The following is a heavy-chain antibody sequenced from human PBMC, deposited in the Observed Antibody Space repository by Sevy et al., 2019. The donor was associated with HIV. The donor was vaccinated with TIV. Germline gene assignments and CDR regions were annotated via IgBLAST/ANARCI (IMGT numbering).Heavy chain of an antibody. CDR2: IGGSGGST. J-gene: IGHJ4*02. CDR3: ATDRISDWFFDS. D-gene: IGHD3-9*01. V-gene: IGHV3-23*01. CDR1: GFTFTDYV. Sequence: GGSLRLSCTASGFTFTDYVMNWVRQAPGRGLDWVSSIGGSGGSTHYADSVKGRFTISRDNSKNTLYLQMNSLRAEDTAVYYCATDRISDWFFDSWGQGTLVTVSS.